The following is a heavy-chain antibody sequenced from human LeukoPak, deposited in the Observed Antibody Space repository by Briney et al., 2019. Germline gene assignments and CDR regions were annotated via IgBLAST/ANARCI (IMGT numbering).Heavy chain of an antibody. CDR1: GFTLSSYA. D-gene: IGHD3-10*01. J-gene: IGHJ4*02. CDR3: AKSLGANYFDY. V-gene: IGHV3-23*01. Sequence: LGGSLRLSCAASGFTLSSYAMSWVRQVPGKGLEWVSAIGGSSGGTYYADSVTGRFTISRDNSKNTLSLQMNSLRAEDTAVYYCAKSLGANYFDYWGQGTLVTVSS. CDR2: IGGSSGGT.